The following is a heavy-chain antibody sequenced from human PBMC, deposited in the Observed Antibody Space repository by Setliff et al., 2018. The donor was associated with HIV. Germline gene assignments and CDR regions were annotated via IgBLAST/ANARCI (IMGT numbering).Heavy chain of an antibody. CDR3: ATGKNSSYDSDAFDI. Sequence: ASVKVSCKASGYTFSDYFMHWVRQATGQGLEWMGWMNPNSGNTAYAQKFQGRVTMPRNTSISTAYMELSSLRSEDTAVYYCATGKNSSYDSDAFDIWGQGTMVTVSS. V-gene: IGHV1-8*01. CDR1: GYTFSDYF. J-gene: IGHJ3*02. CDR2: MNPNSGNT. D-gene: IGHD5-12*01.